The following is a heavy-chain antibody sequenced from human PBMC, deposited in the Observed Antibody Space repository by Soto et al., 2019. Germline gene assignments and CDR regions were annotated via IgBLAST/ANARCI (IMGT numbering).Heavy chain of an antibody. J-gene: IGHJ6*02. CDR1: GGTFSSYA. CDR3: AREMSEYSSAHYYYYYGMDV. D-gene: IGHD6-6*01. CDR2: VIPIFGTA. Sequence: SVKVSCKASGGTFSSYAIRWVRQAPGQGLEWMGGVIPIFGTANYAQKFQGRVTITADKSTSTAYMELSSLRSEDTAVYYCAREMSEYSSAHYYYYYGMDVWGQGTTVTVSS. V-gene: IGHV1-69*06.